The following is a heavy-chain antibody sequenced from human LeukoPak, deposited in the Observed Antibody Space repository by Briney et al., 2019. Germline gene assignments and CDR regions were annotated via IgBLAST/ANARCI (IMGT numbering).Heavy chain of an antibody. J-gene: IGHJ4*02. CDR2: ISSSSSTI. D-gene: IGHD6-13*01. CDR3: ARDGSGYSSSWYGDIFDY. CDR1: GFTFTSHA. V-gene: IGHV3-48*02. Sequence: GGSLRLSCATSGFTFTSHAMNWVRQAPGKGLEWVSYISSSSSTIYYADSVKGRFTISRDNAKNSLYLQMNSLRDEDTAVYYCARDGSGYSSSWYGDIFDYWGQGTLVTVSS.